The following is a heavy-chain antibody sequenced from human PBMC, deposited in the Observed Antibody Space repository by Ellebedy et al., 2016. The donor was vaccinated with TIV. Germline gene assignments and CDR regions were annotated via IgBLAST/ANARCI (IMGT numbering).Heavy chain of an antibody. V-gene: IGHV1-8*01. J-gene: IGHJ4*02. Sequence: ASVKVSXXASGYTFTSYDINWVRQATGQGLEWMGWMNPNSGNTDYAQKFQGRVTMTRNTSITTAYMELSSLRSEDTAVYYCARGRYPLVYWGQGTLVTVSS. CDR2: MNPNSGNT. CDR3: ARGRYPLVY. D-gene: IGHD3-16*01. CDR1: GYTFTSYD.